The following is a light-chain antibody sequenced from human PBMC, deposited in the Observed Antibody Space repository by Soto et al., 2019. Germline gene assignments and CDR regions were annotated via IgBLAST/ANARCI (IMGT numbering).Light chain of an antibody. CDR1: GSDIGGYNY. V-gene: IGLV2-14*01. J-gene: IGLJ2*01. CDR2: EVR. CDR3: SSFTSFNNRVA. Sequence: QSALTQPASLSGSPGQSITISCSGTGSDIGGYNYVSWYQQHPGEAPKLLIYEVRNRPLGISNRFSGSKSGNTASLTISRLRPEDEAHYYCSSFTSFNNRVAFGGGTQLTVL.